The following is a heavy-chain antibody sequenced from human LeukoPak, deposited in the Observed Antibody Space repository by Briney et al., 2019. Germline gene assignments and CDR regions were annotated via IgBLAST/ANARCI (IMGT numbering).Heavy chain of an antibody. CDR1: GGSISSYY. Sequence: SETLSLTCTVSGGSISSYYWNWVRQPPGKGLEWIGYIFYSGSTNYNPSLKSRVTMSVDTSKNQFSLKLSSVTAADTAVYYCARAPTRYCSSTSCYQDAFDIWGQGTMVTVSS. D-gene: IGHD2-2*01. CDR2: IFYSGST. CDR3: ARAPTRYCSSTSCYQDAFDI. J-gene: IGHJ3*02. V-gene: IGHV4-59*12.